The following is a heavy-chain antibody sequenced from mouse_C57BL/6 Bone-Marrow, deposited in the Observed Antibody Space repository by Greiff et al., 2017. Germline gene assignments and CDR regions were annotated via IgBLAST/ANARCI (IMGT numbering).Heavy chain of an antibody. CDR2: ISSGGDYI. Sequence: DVHLVESGEGLVKPGGSLKLSCAASGFTFSSYAMSWVRQTPEKRLEWVAYISSGGDYIYYADTVKGRFTISRDNARNTLYLQMSSLKSEDTAMYYCTRVGGSYAMDYWGQGTSVTVSS. J-gene: IGHJ4*01. CDR3: TRVGGSYAMDY. CDR1: GFTFSSYA. D-gene: IGHD3-2*02. V-gene: IGHV5-9-1*02.